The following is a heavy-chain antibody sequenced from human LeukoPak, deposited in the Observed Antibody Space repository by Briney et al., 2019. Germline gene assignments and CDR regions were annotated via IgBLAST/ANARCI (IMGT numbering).Heavy chain of an antibody. J-gene: IGHJ6*02. D-gene: IGHD2-2*02. CDR1: GFTFSSYA. V-gene: IGHV3-23*01. CDR3: ASGLNTEMDV. Sequence: HPGGSLRLSCAASGFTFSSYAMSWVRQAPGKGLEWVSAISGSGGSTYDADSVKGRFTISTDNSKNTLYLQMDTVRAEDTAVYYCASGLNTEMDVWGRGTTVTVSS. CDR2: ISGSGGST.